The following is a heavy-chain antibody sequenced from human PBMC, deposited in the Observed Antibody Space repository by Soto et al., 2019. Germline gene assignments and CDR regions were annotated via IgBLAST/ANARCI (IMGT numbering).Heavy chain of an antibody. J-gene: IGHJ4*02. CDR3: ARGWGYGSSSGVLDY. Sequence: EVQLVESGGGLVQPGGSLRLSCAASGFMFSRYDMHWVRQATGKGLEWVAGIGIAGDTYYPGSVKGRFTISRENAKNSLYLQMNILRAEDTAVYYCARGWGYGSSSGVLDYWGQGSLATVSS. D-gene: IGHD6-6*01. CDR1: GFMFSRYD. V-gene: IGHV3-13*01. CDR2: IGIAGDT.